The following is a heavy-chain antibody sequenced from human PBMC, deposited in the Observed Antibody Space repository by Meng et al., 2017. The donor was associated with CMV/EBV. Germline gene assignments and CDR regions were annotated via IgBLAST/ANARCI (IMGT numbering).Heavy chain of an antibody. CDR1: GFTFSSYG. Sequence: GGSLRLSCAASGFTFSSYGMHWVRQAPGKGLEWVAFIRYDGGNKYYADSVKGRFTISRDNSKNTLYLQMNSLRAEDTAVYYCAKDPGIAAAGVYYYYGMDVWGQGTTVTVSS. CDR2: IRYDGGNK. J-gene: IGHJ6*02. D-gene: IGHD6-13*01. V-gene: IGHV3-30*02. CDR3: AKDPGIAAAGVYYYYGMDV.